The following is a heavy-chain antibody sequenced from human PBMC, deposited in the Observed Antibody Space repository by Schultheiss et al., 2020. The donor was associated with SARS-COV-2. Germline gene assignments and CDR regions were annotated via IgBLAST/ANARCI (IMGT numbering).Heavy chain of an antibody. CDR2: INHRGGT. J-gene: IGHJ6*03. CDR3: ARVIDWLPPYYYYYMDV. D-gene: IGHD3-9*01. CDR1: GESFSGYY. Sequence: SETLSLTCAVYGESFSGYYWSWVRQPPGKGLEWIGEINHRGGTNYNPSLKSRVTISVDTSKNQFSLKLSSVTAADTAVYYCARVIDWLPPYYYYYMDVWGKGTTVTVSS. V-gene: IGHV4-34*01.